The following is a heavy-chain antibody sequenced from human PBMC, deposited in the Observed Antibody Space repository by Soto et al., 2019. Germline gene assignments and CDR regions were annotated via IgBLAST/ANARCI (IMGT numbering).Heavy chain of an antibody. V-gene: IGHV4-59*01. Sequence: SETLSLTCTVSGDSIRSSYWSWVRQPPGKGLEWIGYVHYSGATNSNPSLKSRVTISADTSKNQFSLKVVSVTPSDTAVYFCARDLSGGSSWYEFDSWGPGTLVNVSS. CDR3: ARDLSGGSSWYEFDS. D-gene: IGHD6-13*01. J-gene: IGHJ4*02. CDR2: VHYSGAT. CDR1: GDSIRSSY.